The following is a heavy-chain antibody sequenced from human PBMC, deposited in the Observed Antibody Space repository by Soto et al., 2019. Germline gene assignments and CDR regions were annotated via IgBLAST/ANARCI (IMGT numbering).Heavy chain of an antibody. CDR3: ARTLLPDTKGAFDI. CDR2: ISISGST. Sequence: SETLSLTCSVSGGSISSYFWSWIRQPAGKGLEWIGRISISGSTNDNPSLKSRVTMSIDTSNNQFSLKLISVTAADTAIYYCARTLLPDTKGAFDIWGQGTLVTVSS. J-gene: IGHJ3*02. CDR1: GGSISSYF. V-gene: IGHV4-4*07. D-gene: IGHD2-2*01.